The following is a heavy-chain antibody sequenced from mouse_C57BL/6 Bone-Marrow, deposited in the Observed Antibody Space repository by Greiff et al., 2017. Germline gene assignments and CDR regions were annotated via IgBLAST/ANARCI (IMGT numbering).Heavy chain of an antibody. CDR3: ERTGVYDPLFAY. D-gene: IGHD2-3*01. V-gene: IGHV1-81*01. CDR1: GYTFTSYG. Sequence: VQLQQSGAELARPGASVKLSCKASGYTFTSYGISWVKQRTGQGLEWIGAIYPGSGNTYYNEKFKGKATLTADKSSSTAYMELRSLTSEDSAVXYFERTGVYDPLFAYWSQGIMVAVSA. J-gene: IGHJ3*01. CDR2: IYPGSGNT.